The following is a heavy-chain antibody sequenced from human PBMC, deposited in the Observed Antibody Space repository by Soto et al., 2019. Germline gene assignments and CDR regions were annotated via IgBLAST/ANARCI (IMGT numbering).Heavy chain of an antibody. CDR3: ARRPSIAAAGHRPDAFDI. D-gene: IGHD6-13*01. CDR2: IWYDGSNK. V-gene: IGHV3-33*01. Sequence: QVQLVESGGGVVQPGRSLRLSCAASGFTFSSYGMHWVRQAPGKGLEWVAVIWYDGSNKYYADSVKGRFTISRDNSKNTLYLQMNSLRAEDTAVYYCARRPSIAAAGHRPDAFDIWGQGTMVTVSS. J-gene: IGHJ3*02. CDR1: GFTFSSYG.